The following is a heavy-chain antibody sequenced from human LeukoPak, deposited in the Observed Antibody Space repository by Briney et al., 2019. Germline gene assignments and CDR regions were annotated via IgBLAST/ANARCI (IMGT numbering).Heavy chain of an antibody. J-gene: IGHJ4*02. D-gene: IGHD3-10*01. CDR3: ARGDTAGYYYGSGSGYFDY. Sequence: ASVKVSCKASGYTFTGYYMHWVRQAPGQGLEWMGWINPKSGGTNYAQKFQGRVTMTRDTSISTAYMELSRLRSDDTAVYYCARGDTAGYYYGSGSGYFDYWGQGTLVTVSS. V-gene: IGHV1-2*02. CDR1: GYTFTGYY. CDR2: INPKSGGT.